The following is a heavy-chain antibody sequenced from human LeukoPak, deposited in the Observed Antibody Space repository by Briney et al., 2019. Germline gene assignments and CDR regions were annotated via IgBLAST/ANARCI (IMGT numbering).Heavy chain of an antibody. J-gene: IGHJ6*02. D-gene: IGHD6-13*01. CDR3: AREDSSSWYSSSRYYYYGMDV. V-gene: IGHV3-23*01. CDR1: GFTFSSYA. CDR2: ISGSGGST. Sequence: GGSLRLSCAASGFTFSSYAMSWVRQAPGKGLEWVSAISGSGGSTYYADSVKGRFTISRDNSKNTLYLQMNSLRAEDTAVYYCAREDSSSWYSSSRYYYYGMDVWGQGTTVTVSS.